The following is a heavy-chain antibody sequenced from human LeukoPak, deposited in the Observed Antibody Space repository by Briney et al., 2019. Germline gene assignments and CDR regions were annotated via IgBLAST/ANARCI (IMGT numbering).Heavy chain of an antibody. D-gene: IGHD2-15*01. Sequence: GASVKVSSKVSGYTLTDYYLHWVRQAPGQGLEWMGWINPKSGSTHYAQKFQGRVIMTRDTSLSTAYLELTSLRSDDTAMYFCGRRVSRGWTDYWGQGTLVTASS. CDR2: INPKSGST. V-gene: IGHV1-2*02. CDR1: GYTLTDYY. J-gene: IGHJ4*02. CDR3: GRRVSRGWTDY.